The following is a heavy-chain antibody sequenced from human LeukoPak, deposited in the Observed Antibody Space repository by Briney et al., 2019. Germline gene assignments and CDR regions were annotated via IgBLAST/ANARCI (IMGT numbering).Heavy chain of an antibody. D-gene: IGHD3-10*01. CDR1: GGSFSGYY. Sequence: SETLSLTCAVYGGSFSGYYWSWIRQPPGKGLEWIGEINHSGSTSYNPSLKSRVTISVDTSKNQFSLKLSSVTAADTAVYYCARGRRVTMVRGVRFDYWGQGTLVTVSS. J-gene: IGHJ4*02. CDR3: ARGRRVTMVRGVRFDY. CDR2: INHSGST. V-gene: IGHV4-34*01.